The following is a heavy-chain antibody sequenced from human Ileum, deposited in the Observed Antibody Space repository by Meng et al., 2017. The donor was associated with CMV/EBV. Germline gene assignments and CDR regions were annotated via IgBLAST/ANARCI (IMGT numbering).Heavy chain of an antibody. J-gene: IGHJ4*02. Sequence: GGSLRLSCAASGFTFRGYWMHWCRQCPGKGLVWVSRINNDGNTADYADSVKGRFTISRDNATNTLYLHMNSLRAEDTAVYYCARPYTAASTLPFWGQGTLVTVSS. CDR1: GFTFRGYW. CDR2: INNDGNTA. V-gene: IGHV3-74*01. D-gene: IGHD1-14*01. CDR3: ARPYTAASTLPF.